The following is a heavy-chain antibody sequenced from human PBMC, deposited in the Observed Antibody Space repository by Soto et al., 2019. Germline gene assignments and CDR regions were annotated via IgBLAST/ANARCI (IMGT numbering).Heavy chain of an antibody. CDR2: ISYDGSNK. CDR1: GFTFSSYA. J-gene: IGHJ4*02. CDR3: ARDFTGTEPRPPYY. V-gene: IGHV3-30-3*01. Sequence: GGSLRLSCAASGFTFSSYAMHWVRQAPGKGLEWVAVISYDGSNKYYADSVKGRFTISRDNSKNTLYLQMNSLRAEDKAVYYCARDFTGTEPRPPYYWGQGTLGTVSS. D-gene: IGHD1-1*01.